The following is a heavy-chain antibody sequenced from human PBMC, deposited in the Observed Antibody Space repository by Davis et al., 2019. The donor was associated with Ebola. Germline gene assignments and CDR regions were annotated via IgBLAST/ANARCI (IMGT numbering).Heavy chain of an antibody. CDR3: ARGRFGALWEGYFDY. D-gene: IGHD3-16*01. J-gene: IGHJ4*02. V-gene: IGHV1-69*13. CDR1: VGTFRSYA. CDR2: IIPIFGTA. Sequence: SSVPVPRMASVGTFRSYAISWVRQAPGQGLEWMGGIIPIFGTANYAQKFQGRVTITADESTSTAYMELSSLRSEDTAVYYCARGRFGALWEGYFDYWGQGTLVTVSS.